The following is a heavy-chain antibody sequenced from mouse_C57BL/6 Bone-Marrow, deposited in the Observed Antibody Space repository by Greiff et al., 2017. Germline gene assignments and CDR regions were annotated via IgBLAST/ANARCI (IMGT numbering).Heavy chain of an antibody. CDR1: GYTFTSYW. CDR3: ARKKKESYWYFDV. CDR2: INPSSGYT. V-gene: IGHV1-7*01. Sequence: VQLQQSGAELAKPGASVKLSCKASGYTFTSYWMHWVNQRPGQGLEWIGYINPSSGYTKYNQKFKDKATLTADKSSSTAYMQLSSLTYEDSAVYYCARKKKESYWYFDVWGTGTTVTVSS. J-gene: IGHJ1*03.